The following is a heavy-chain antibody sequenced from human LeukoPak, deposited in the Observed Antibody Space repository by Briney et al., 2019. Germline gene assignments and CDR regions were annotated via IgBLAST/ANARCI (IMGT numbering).Heavy chain of an antibody. Sequence: GGSLRLSCAASGFTFSSYWMHWVRHAPGKGLVWVSRINSDGSSTSYADSVKGRLTISRDNAKNTLYLQMNSLRVEDTAVYYCARGDGYAQRDWGQGTLVTVPS. D-gene: IGHD5-12*01. CDR1: GFTFSSYW. CDR2: INSDGSST. V-gene: IGHV3-74*01. J-gene: IGHJ4*02. CDR3: ARGDGYAQRD.